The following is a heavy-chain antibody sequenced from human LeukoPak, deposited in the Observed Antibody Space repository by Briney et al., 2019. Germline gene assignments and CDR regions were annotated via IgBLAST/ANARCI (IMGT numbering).Heavy chain of an antibody. V-gene: IGHV4-59*01. D-gene: IGHD3-10*01. CDR1: GGSISSYY. CDR2: IYYSGST. CDR3: ARFKSAVRGVYYFDY. J-gene: IGHJ4*02. Sequence: SETLSLTCTVSGGSISSYYWSWIRQPPGKGLEWIGYIYYSGSTNYNPSLKSRVTISVDTSKNQFSLKLSSVTAADTAAYYCARFKSAVRGVYYFDYWGQGTLVTVS.